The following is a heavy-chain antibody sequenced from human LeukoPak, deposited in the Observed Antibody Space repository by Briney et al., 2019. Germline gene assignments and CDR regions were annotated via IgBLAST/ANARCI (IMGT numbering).Heavy chain of an antibody. J-gene: IGHJ5*02. D-gene: IGHD4-11*01. CDR1: GGSIGGYY. CDR3: ARDHYSNYGNWFDP. V-gene: IGHV4-4*07. Sequence: SETLSLTCSVSGGSIGGYYWSWIRQPAGKGLEWIGRIYNSGSIKYNPSLKSRVTMSVDTSKNQFSLNLHSVTAADTAIYYCARDHYSNYGNWFDPWGQGTLVTVSS. CDR2: IYNSGSI.